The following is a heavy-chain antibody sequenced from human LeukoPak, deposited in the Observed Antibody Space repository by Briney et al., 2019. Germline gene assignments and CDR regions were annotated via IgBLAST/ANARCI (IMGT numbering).Heavy chain of an antibody. D-gene: IGHD6-13*01. Sequence: GGSLRLSCAASGFTFSSYAITWVRQAPGKGLEWVSAVSSNGAKTYYADSVKGRFTISRDDSKNTAYLQMNSLKTEDTAVYYCTRPVSRHPYGMDVWGQGTTVTVSS. CDR2: VSSNGAKT. CDR3: TRPVSRHPYGMDV. J-gene: IGHJ6*02. V-gene: IGHV3-23*01. CDR1: GFTFSSYA.